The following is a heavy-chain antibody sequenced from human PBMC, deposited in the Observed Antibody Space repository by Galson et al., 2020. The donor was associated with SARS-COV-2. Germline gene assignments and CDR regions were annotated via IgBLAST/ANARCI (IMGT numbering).Heavy chain of an antibody. D-gene: IGHD6-19*01. CDR2: INPNSGVT. V-gene: IGHV1-2*02. CDR1: GYTFTGHY. CDR3: ASGVAVPGTTGDLDY. J-gene: IGHJ4*02. Sequence: ASVKVSCKASGYTFTGHYIYWVRQAPGQGLEWMGWINPNSGVTNYAQKFQGRVTMTRDTSITTAYMELSSLRSDDTAVYFCASGVAVPGTTGDLDYWGQGTLVTVSS.